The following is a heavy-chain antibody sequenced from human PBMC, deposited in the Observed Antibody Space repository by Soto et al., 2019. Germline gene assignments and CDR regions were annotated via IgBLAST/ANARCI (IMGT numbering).Heavy chain of an antibody. D-gene: IGHD3-10*01. CDR2: INAGNGNT. CDR3: ARDGGDRNYYGSGTYIPGAH. V-gene: IGHV1-3*01. J-gene: IGHJ4*02. CDR1: GYTFTSYA. Sequence: QVQLVQSGAEVKKPGASVKVSCKASGYTFTSYAMHWVRQAPGQRLEWMGWINAGNGNTKYSQKFQGRVTITRDTSASTAYMELSSLRSEDTAVYYCARDGGDRNYYGSGTYIPGAHWGQGTLVTVSS.